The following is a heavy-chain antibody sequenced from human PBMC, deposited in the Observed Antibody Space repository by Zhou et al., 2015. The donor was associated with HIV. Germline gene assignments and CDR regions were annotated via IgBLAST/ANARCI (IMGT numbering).Heavy chain of an antibody. CDR3: AKGSNSGTYLKDYCFDD. CDR2: IRYDGSNE. J-gene: IGHJ4*02. D-gene: IGHD1-26*01. V-gene: IGHV3-30*02. Sequence: QVQLVESGGGVVQPGRSLRLSCAASGFTFSSYGMHWVRQAPGKGLEWVAFIRYDGSNEYYADSVKGRFTISRDNSKNTLFVQMNSLRAEDTAIYYCAKGSNSGTYLKDYCFDDWGQGSLVTVSS. CDR1: GFTFSSYG.